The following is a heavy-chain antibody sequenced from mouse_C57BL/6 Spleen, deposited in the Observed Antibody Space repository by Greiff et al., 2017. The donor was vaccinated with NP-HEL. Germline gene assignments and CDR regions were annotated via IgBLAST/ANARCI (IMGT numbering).Heavy chain of an antibody. D-gene: IGHD1-1*01. CDR1: GYSITSGYY. Sequence: DVKLQESGPGLVKPSQSLSLTCSVTGYSITSGYYWNWIRQFPGNKLEWMGYISYDGSNNYNPSLKNRISITRDTSKNQFFLKLNSVTTEDTATYYCARRGYGSTSFAYWGQGTLVTVSA. CDR3: ARRGYGSTSFAY. V-gene: IGHV3-6*01. J-gene: IGHJ3*01. CDR2: ISYDGSN.